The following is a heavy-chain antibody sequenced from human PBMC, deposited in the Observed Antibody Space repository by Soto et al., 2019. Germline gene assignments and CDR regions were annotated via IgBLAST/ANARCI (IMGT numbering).Heavy chain of an antibody. D-gene: IGHD3-10*01. CDR2: ISYDGSNK. CDR3: AKDPRQYYHGPTASNYYFVYMDV. CDR1: GFTFSTSA. V-gene: IGHV3-30*18. Sequence: QVQLVESGGGVVQPGRSLRLSCAASGFTFSTSAMHWVRQAPGKGLEWVSVISYDGSNKFYANSVEGRFTISRADSKRTLYLQMDSLGGADTAIYYCAKDPRQYYHGPTASNYYFVYMDVWGKGTTVTVSS. J-gene: IGHJ6*03.